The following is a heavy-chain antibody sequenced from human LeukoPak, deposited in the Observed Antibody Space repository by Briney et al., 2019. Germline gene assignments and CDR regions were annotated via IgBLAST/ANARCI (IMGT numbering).Heavy chain of an antibody. CDR1: GYTFTSYA. Sequence: ASVKVSCKASGYTFTSYAMHWVRQALGQRLEWMGRIKAGNGNTKSSQNFQGRVTITRDTSASTAYMELSSLRSEDTAVYYCAREPRNYDMDAWGKGTTVTVSS. V-gene: IGHV1-3*01. CDR2: IKAGNGNT. CDR3: AREPRNYDMDA. J-gene: IGHJ6*04.